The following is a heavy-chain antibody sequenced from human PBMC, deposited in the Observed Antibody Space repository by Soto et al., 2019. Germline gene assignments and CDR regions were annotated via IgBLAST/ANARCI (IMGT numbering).Heavy chain of an antibody. CDR2: IYYSGST. CDR1: GASISSYY. J-gene: IGHJ5*02. Sequence: TSETLSLTCTVSGASISSYYWSWIRQEPGKGLEWIGYIYYSGSTNYNPSLKSRVTISVDTSKNQFSLEVSSVTAADTAVYYCARAVGYCSSTSCYTGWFDPWGQGTLVTVYS. CDR3: ARAVGYCSSTSCYTGWFDP. D-gene: IGHD2-2*02. V-gene: IGHV4-59*08.